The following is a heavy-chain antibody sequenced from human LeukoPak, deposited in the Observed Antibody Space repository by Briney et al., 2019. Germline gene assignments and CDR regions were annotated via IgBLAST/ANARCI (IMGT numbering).Heavy chain of an antibody. CDR2: ILYDGSNK. V-gene: IGHV3-30*07. Sequence: GGSLRLSCAASGFTFSTYVMHWVRQAPGKGLQWVAVILYDGSNKYFADSVKGRFIISRDNSKNTLYLQMNSLRAGDTAAYYCASGLRDIIAGGLDYWGQGTLVTVSS. J-gene: IGHJ4*02. CDR3: ASGLRDIIAGGLDY. D-gene: IGHD5-24*01. CDR1: GFTFSTYV.